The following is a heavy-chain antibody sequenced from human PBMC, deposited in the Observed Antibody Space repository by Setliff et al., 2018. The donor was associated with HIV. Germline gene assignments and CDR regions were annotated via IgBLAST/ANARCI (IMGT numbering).Heavy chain of an antibody. CDR1: GGSIRSSSYY. CDR2: IYYSGST. V-gene: IGHV4-39*07. D-gene: IGHD3-3*01. J-gene: IGHJ4*02. CDR3: AGFSYNFWVYRFDH. Sequence: SETLSLTCNVSGGSIRSSSYYWGWIRQPPGKGLEWIGSIYYSGSTYYNPSLKSRVTMSIDTSTQQFFLNVTSVTAADTAVYYCAGFSYNFWVYRFDHWGQGALVTVSS.